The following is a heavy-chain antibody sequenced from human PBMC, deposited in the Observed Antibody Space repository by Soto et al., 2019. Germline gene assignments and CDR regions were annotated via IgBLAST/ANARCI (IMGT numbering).Heavy chain of an antibody. CDR2: ISAHNGNT. CDR1: GYTFTNYG. J-gene: IGHJ4*02. CDR3: ARGRYGDY. V-gene: IGHV1-18*01. Sequence: QVHLVQSGAEVKKPGASVKVSCKASGYTFTNYGITWVRQAPGQGLEWMGWISAHNGNTDYAQKLPGRVIVTRDTSTSPAYMELRSLISDDTAVYYCARGRYGDYWGQGALVTVSS. D-gene: IGHD1-1*01.